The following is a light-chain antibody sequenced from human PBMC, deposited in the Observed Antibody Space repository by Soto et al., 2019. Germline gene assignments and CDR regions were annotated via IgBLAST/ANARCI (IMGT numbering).Light chain of an antibody. J-gene: IGKJ1*01. Sequence: VLTQSPGTLSLSPGERTTLSCRASQNIRGNELAWYQQKPGQPPRLLIYRGSSRAPGIPDRFSGRGSGTAFALPLSRLEPEDVAGYYCQNYGTSAPWTFGQGTRVEIK. CDR2: RGS. CDR1: QNIRGNE. V-gene: IGKV3-20*01. CDR3: QNYGTSAPWT.